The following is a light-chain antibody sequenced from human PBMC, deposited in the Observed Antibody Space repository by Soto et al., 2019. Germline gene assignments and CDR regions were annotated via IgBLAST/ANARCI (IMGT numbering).Light chain of an antibody. V-gene: IGKV1-8*01. Sequence: AIRMTQSPSSLSASTGDRVTITCRASQCISSYLAWYQQKPGKAPKLLIYAASTLQSGVPSRFSGSGSGTDFTLTISCLQSEDFATYYCQQYYSYPPYTFGRGTKLEIK. CDR2: AAS. CDR3: QQYYSYPPYT. J-gene: IGKJ2*01. CDR1: QCISSY.